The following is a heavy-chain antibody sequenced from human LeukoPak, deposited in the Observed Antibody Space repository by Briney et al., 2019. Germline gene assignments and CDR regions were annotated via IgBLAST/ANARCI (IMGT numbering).Heavy chain of an antibody. Sequence: PGGSLRLSCAASGFTFSSSTMNWIRQAPGRGLEWVSSISSSGSSIYYADSVKGRFTISRDNAKNSLYLQMNSLRVEDTAVYYCARHGSGNWGPTDYWGQGTLVTVSS. CDR2: ISSSGSSI. D-gene: IGHD3-10*01. CDR1: GFTFSSST. V-gene: IGHV3-21*01. CDR3: ARHGSGNWGPTDY. J-gene: IGHJ4*02.